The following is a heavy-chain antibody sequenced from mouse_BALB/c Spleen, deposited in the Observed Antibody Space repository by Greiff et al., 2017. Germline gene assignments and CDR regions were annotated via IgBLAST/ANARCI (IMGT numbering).Heavy chain of an antibody. Sequence: VQLKESGAELVKPGASVKLSCTASDFNIKDTYMHWVKQRPEQGLEWIGRIDPANGNTKYDPKFQGKATITADTSSNTAYLQLSSLTSEDTAVYYCARQAPKSHYYAMDYWGQGTSVTVSS. V-gene: IGHV14-3*02. J-gene: IGHJ4*01. CDR3: ARQAPKSHYYAMDY. CDR2: IDPANGNT. CDR1: DFNIKDTY.